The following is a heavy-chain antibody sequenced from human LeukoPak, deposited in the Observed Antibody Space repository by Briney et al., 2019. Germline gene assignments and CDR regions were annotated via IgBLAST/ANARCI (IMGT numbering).Heavy chain of an antibody. CDR1: GFTFSHYW. D-gene: IGHD6-13*01. CDR2: ISSNGGST. J-gene: IGHJ6*03. V-gene: IGHV3-64*01. Sequence: GGSLRLSCVAYGFTFSHYWMTWVRQAPGKGLEYVSAISSNGGSTYYANSVKSRFTISRDNSKNTLYLQMGSLRAEDMAVYYCARALDYYYMDVWGKGTTVTVSS. CDR3: ARALDYYYMDV.